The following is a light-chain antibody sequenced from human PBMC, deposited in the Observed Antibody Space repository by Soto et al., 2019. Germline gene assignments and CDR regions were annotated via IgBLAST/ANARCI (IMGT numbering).Light chain of an antibody. V-gene: IGLV2-8*01. CDR1: SSDVGGYNY. CDR2: EFS. CDR3: SSYAGSNNPYV. J-gene: IGLJ1*01. Sequence: QSVLTQPPSASGSPGQSVTISCTGTSSDVGGYNYVSWYQQHPGKAPKLMIYEFSKRPSGVPDRSSGSKSGNTASLTVSGLQAEDEADYYCSSYAGSNNPYVFGTGTKVTVL.